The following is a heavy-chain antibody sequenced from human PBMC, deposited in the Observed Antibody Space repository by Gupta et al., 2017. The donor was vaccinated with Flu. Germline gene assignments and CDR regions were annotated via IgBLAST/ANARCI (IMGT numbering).Heavy chain of an antibody. V-gene: IGHV3-23*01. CDR1: FSTYA. CDR2: ISTGSSTE. Sequence: FSTYAMTWVRQAPGKGREWVSNISTGSSTENYSDAVRGRLTISRDKSKNTLYLQMLGLRAEEKAVYVFGSHASREAPVDYGGQGTMVTVSS. D-gene: IGHD6-6*01. CDR3: GSHASREAPVDY. J-gene: IGHJ4*02.